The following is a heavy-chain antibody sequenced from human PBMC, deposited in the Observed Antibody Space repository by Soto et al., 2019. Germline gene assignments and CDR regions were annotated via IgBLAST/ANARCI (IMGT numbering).Heavy chain of an antibody. CDR1: GFTFSSYA. D-gene: IGHD3-3*01. Sequence: VQLVESGGGVVQPGRSLRLSYAASGFTFSSYAMHWVRQAPGKGLEWVAVISYDGSNKYYADSVKGRFTISRDNSKNTLYLQMNSLRAEDTAVYYCARDQSGQTSDAFDIWGQGTMVTVSS. CDR3: ARDQSGQTSDAFDI. V-gene: IGHV3-30-3*01. J-gene: IGHJ3*02. CDR2: ISYDGSNK.